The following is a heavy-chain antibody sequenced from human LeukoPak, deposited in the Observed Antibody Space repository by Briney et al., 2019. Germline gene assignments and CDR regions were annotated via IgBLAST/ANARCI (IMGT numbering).Heavy chain of an antibody. D-gene: IGHD6-19*01. CDR3: ASRNSSGWYRIFDN. J-gene: IGHJ4*02. CDR2: INHSGST. Sequence: SETLSLTCAGFGGPLSGYYWTWIRQPPGKGLEWIGEINHSGSTNYNPSLKSRVTISVDTSKNQVSLKLSSVTAADTAVYYCASRNSSGWYRIFDNWGQGTLVTVSS. V-gene: IGHV4-34*01. CDR1: GGPLSGYY.